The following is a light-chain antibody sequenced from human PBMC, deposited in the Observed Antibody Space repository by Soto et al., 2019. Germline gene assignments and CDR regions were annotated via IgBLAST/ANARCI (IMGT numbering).Light chain of an antibody. CDR2: KAS. V-gene: IGKV1-5*03. CDR3: QHYNSYSES. Sequence: DIQMTQSPSTLSGSVGDRVTITCRASQTISSWLAWYQQKPGKAPKLLIYKASTLKSVVPSRFSGSGSGTEFTLTISSLQPDDFATYDCQHYNSYSESFGQGTKVELK. CDR1: QTISSW. J-gene: IGKJ1*01.